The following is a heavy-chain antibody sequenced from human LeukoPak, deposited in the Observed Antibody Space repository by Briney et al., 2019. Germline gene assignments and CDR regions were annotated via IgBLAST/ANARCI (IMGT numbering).Heavy chain of an antibody. D-gene: IGHD2-2*01. V-gene: IGHV4-30-4*08. J-gene: IGHJ4*02. Sequence: SQTLSLTCTVSGGSISGGDYYWSWIRQPPGKGLEWIGYIYYSGSTYYNPSLKSRVTISVDTSKNQFSLKLSSVTAADTAVYYCARYCSSTSCYGNYYFDYWGQGTLVTVSS. CDR1: GGSISGGDYY. CDR3: ARYCSSTSCYGNYYFDY. CDR2: IYYSGST.